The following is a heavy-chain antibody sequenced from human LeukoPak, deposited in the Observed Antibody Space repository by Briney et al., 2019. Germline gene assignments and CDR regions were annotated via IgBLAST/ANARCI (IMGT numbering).Heavy chain of an antibody. V-gene: IGHV3-72*01. J-gene: IGHJ4*02. Sequence: GTLSLTCAVSGGSISSSNWWSWVRQPPGKGLEWVGRTRKKVNSYTTEYAASVKGRFTISRDDSKNSLYLQMNSLKTEDTAVYYCARSYGSGTYPFDYWGQGTLVTVSS. CDR2: TRKKVNSYTT. CDR1: GGSISSSNW. CDR3: ARSYGSGTYPFDY. D-gene: IGHD3-10*01.